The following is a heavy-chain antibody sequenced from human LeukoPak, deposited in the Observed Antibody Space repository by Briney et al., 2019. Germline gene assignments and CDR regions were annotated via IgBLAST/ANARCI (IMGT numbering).Heavy chain of an antibody. CDR3: ASIWVTTRGGVSDY. J-gene: IGHJ4*02. Sequence: PGGSLRLSCAASGFTFSSYWMHWVRQAPGKGLVWVSRINSDGSSTSYADSVKDRFTISRDNAKNTLYLQMNSLRAEDTAVYYCASIWVTTRGGVSDYWGQGTLVTVSS. CDR1: GFTFSSYW. D-gene: IGHD4-17*01. V-gene: IGHV3-74*01. CDR2: INSDGSST.